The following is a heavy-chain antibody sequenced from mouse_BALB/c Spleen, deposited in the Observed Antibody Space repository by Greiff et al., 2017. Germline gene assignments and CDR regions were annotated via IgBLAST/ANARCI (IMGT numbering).Heavy chain of an antibody. D-gene: IGHD2-4*01. CDR3: ARSSYDYGGGAMDY. J-gene: IGHJ4*01. Sequence: VQLQQSGAELARPGASVKMSCKSSGYTFTSYTLHWVKQRPGQGLEWIGYINPSSGYTEYNQKFKDKTTLTADKSASTTYMQVSSLTTEDAAVNYCARSSYDYGGGAMDYWGQGTSVTVSS. CDR2: INPSSGYT. V-gene: IGHV1-4*02. CDR1: GYTFTSYT.